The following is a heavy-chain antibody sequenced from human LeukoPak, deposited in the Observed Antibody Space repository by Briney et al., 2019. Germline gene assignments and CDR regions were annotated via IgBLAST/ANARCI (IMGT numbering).Heavy chain of an antibody. D-gene: IGHD1-26*01. J-gene: IGHJ4*02. CDR3: AKSSGSFI. CDR1: GYTFTGYY. Sequence: ASVKVSCKASGYTFTGYYIHWVRQAPGQGLEWMGWINPNNGGTKYAQTFQGRVTMTRDTSISTAFMEVSRLTSDDTAVYYCAKSSGSFIGGEGTLVTVSS. CDR2: INPNNGGT. V-gene: IGHV1-2*02.